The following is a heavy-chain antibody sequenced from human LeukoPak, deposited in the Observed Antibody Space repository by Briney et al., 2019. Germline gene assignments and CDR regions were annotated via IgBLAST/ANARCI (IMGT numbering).Heavy chain of an antibody. Sequence: GGSLRLSCAASGFTFSSYGMHWVRQAPGKGLEWVAFIRYDGSNKYYADSVKGRFTISRDNSKNTLYLQMNGLRAEDTAVYYCAKGSGYEHNYYYYYMDVWGKGTTVTISS. V-gene: IGHV3-30*02. D-gene: IGHD5-12*01. CDR2: IRYDGSNK. CDR3: AKGSGYEHNYYYYYMDV. CDR1: GFTFSSYG. J-gene: IGHJ6*03.